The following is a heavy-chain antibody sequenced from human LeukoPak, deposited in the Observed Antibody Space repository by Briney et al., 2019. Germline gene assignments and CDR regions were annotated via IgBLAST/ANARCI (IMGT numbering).Heavy chain of an antibody. Sequence: SETLSLTCTVSGGSISSYYWSWIRQPAGKGLEWIGRIYTSGSTSGNTIYNPSLKSRVTMSVDTSKNQFSLKVSSVTAADTAVYYCARGIPLYGGSDRNWFDPWGQGTLVTVSS. J-gene: IGHJ5*02. CDR2: IYTSGSTSGNT. V-gene: IGHV4-4*07. CDR1: GGSISSYY. CDR3: ARGIPLYGGSDRNWFDP. D-gene: IGHD5-12*01.